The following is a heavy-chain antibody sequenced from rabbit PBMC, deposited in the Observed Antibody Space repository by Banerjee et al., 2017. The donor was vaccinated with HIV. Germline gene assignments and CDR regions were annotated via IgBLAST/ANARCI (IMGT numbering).Heavy chain of an antibody. CDR3: ARMNADTNYYFSL. CDR2: IYTGSGRT. J-gene: IGHJ4*01. D-gene: IGHD6-1*01. CDR1: GFDFSSSYC. Sequence: QSLVESGGDLVKPGASLTLTSTASGFDFSSSYCICWVRQAPGKGLEWIGCIYTGSGRTYYASWEKGRFTISKSSSTTVTLKMTSLTAADTASYCCARMNADTNYYFSLWGPGTLVTVS. V-gene: IGHV1S40*01.